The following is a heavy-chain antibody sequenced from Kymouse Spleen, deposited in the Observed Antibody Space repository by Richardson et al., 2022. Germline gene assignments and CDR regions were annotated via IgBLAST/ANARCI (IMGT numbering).Heavy chain of an antibody. CDR3: ARIAAAGTWFDP. D-gene: IGHD6-13*01. CDR1: GGSVSSGSYY. V-gene: IGHV4-61*01. Sequence: QVQLQESGPGLVKPSETLSLTCTVSGGSVSSGSYYWSWIRQPPGKGLEWIGYIYYSGSTNYNPSLKSRVTISVDTSKNQFSLKLSSVTAADTAVYYCARIAAAGTWFDPWGQGTLVTVSS. J-gene: IGHJ5*02. CDR2: IYYSGST.